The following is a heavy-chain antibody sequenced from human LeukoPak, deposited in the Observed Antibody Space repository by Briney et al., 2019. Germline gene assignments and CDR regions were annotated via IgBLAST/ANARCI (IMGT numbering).Heavy chain of an antibody. CDR3: ASSGNLPPYEYFQH. CDR1: GFNFRSYG. D-gene: IGHD1-26*01. J-gene: IGHJ1*01. CDR2: ISYDGTNK. Sequence: GGSLRLSCAVYGFNFRSYGMDWVRQAPGKGLEWVAFISYDGTNKYYADSVKGRFTISRDNSKNTLYLQMNSLRAEDTAVYYCASSGNLPPYEYFQHWGQGTLVTVSS. V-gene: IGHV3-30*19.